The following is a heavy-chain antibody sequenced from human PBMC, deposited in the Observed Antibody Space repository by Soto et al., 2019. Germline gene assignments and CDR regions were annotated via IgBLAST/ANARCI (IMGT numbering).Heavy chain of an antibody. Sequence: GGSLRLSCAASGFTFSSYSMNWVRQAPGKGLVWVSSISSSSSYIYYADSVKGRFTISRDNAKNSLYLQMNSLRAEDTAVYYCARDRMVSYDFLSDPNWFDPWGQGTLVTVSS. D-gene: IGHD3-3*01. CDR3: ARDRMVSYDFLSDPNWFDP. V-gene: IGHV3-21*01. CDR1: GFTFSSYS. J-gene: IGHJ5*02. CDR2: ISSSSSYI.